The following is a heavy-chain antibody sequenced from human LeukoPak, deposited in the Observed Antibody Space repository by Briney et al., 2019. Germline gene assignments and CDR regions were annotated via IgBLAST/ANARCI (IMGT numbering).Heavy chain of an antibody. CDR1: GYTFTGYY. Sequence: ASVKVSCKASGYTFTGYYMHWVRQAPGQGLEWMGWINPNSGGTNYAQKFQGWVTMTRDTSISTAYMELSRLRSDDTAVYYCARFQVEIVVVPAAIVPAGWFDPWGQGTLVTVSS. D-gene: IGHD2-2*03. CDR3: ARFQVEIVVVPAAIVPAGWFDP. V-gene: IGHV1-2*04. J-gene: IGHJ5*02. CDR2: INPNSGGT.